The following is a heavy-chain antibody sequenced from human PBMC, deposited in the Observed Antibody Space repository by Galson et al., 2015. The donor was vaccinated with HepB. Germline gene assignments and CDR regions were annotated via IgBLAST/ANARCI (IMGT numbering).Heavy chain of an antibody. Sequence: SLRLSCAASGFTFSSYAMHWVRQAPGKGLEWVALISYDGSNQYSADSVKGRFTISRDNSKSTLYLQMNSLRAEDTAVYYCARSGAVGHVYYYYGMDVWGQGTTVTVSS. CDR1: GFTFSSYA. V-gene: IGHV3-30*04. CDR2: ISYDGSNQ. D-gene: IGHD2-2*01. CDR3: ARSGAVGHVYYYYGMDV. J-gene: IGHJ6*02.